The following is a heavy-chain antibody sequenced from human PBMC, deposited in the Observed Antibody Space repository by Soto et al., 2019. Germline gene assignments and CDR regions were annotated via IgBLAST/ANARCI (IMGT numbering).Heavy chain of an antibody. CDR1: GYNFGNYW. CDR2: INPGDSDT. CDR3: ARQHTSNWNSPNYYYYYGMDV. Sequence: GEPLKISCKGSGYNFGNYWIGWVRQMPGKGLEWMGVINPGDSDTRYRPSFQGQVTMSADKSISTAYLQWSSLKASDTAVYYCARQHTSNWNSPNYYYYYGMDVWGQGAPVTVSS. V-gene: IGHV5-51*01. D-gene: IGHD1-7*01. J-gene: IGHJ6*02.